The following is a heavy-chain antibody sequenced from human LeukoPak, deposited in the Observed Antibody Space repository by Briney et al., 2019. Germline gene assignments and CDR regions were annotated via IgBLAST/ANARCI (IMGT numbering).Heavy chain of an antibody. J-gene: IGHJ6*03. D-gene: IGHD2-15*01. CDR2: ISSSSSYI. CDR3: AKDGGRYCSGGSCYPGNYYYYYMDV. Sequence: GGSLRLSCAASGFTFSSYSMNWVRQAPGKGLEWVSSISSSSSYIYYADSVKGRFTISRDNAKNSLYLQMNSLRAEDTAVYYCAKDGGRYCSGGSCYPGNYYYYYMDVWGKGTTVTISS. CDR1: GFTFSSYS. V-gene: IGHV3-21*01.